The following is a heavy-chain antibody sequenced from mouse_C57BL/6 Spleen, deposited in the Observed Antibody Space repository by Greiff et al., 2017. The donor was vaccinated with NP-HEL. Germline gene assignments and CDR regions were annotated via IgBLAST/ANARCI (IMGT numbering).Heavy chain of an antibody. CDR2: IYPGDGDT. Sequence: QVQLQQSGPELVKPGASVKISCKASGYAFSSSWMNWVKQRPGKGLEWIGRIYPGDGDTNYNGKFKGKATLTADKSSSTAYMQLSSLTSEDSAVYVCARLPRDAYYAMDYWGQGTSVTVSS. CDR1: GYAFSSSW. V-gene: IGHV1-82*01. CDR3: ARLPRDAYYAMDY. D-gene: IGHD3-3*01. J-gene: IGHJ4*01.